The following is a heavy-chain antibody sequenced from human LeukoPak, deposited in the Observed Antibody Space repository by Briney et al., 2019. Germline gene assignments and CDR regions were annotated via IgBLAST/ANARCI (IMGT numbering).Heavy chain of an antibody. D-gene: IGHD2-21*01. J-gene: IGHJ3*01. CDR2: ISGSGGST. CDR1: GFTFRSHD. CDR3: AKGKVNHDGALDA. V-gene: IGHV3-23*01. Sequence: PGGSLRLSCAASGFTFRSHDMSWVRQAPGKGLEWVSGISGSGGSTFYADSVKGRFTISRDNSKNTLYLQMSSLRAEDTAVYYCAKGKVNHDGALDAWGQGTLVTVSS.